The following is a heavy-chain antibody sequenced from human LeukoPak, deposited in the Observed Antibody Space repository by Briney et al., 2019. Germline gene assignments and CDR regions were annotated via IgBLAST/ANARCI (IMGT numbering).Heavy chain of an antibody. CDR1: GFSVSNTY. CDR2: ISSGGGT. Sequence: PGGSLRLSCAASGFSVSNTYMSWVRQAPGKGLESVSLISSGGGTYYADSVKGRFTISRGNSKNALYLQMNSLRGEDTAVYYCARGGLLSGGSPSPPFDGWGQGTLVTVSS. D-gene: IGHD2/OR15-2a*01. J-gene: IGHJ4*02. V-gene: IGHV3-53*01. CDR3: ARGGLLSGGSPSPPFDG.